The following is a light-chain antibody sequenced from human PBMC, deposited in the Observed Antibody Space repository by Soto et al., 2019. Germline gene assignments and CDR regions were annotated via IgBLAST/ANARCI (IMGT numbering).Light chain of an antibody. J-gene: IGKJ5*01. CDR2: DAS. V-gene: IGKV1-5*01. CDR3: QQFNSL. CDR1: QSISSW. Sequence: DIQMTQSPSTLSASVGDRVTITCRASQSISSWLAWYQQKLGRAPRLLIYDASSLESGVPSRFSGSGYGTEFTLTISSLQPDDFATYYCQQFNSLFGQGTRLEIK.